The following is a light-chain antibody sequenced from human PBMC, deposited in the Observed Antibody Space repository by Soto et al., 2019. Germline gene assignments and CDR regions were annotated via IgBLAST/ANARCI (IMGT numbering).Light chain of an antibody. Sequence: IVLTQSPGTLSLSPGERATLSCRASQSVSSNYIAWYQQKLGQAPRLLIYGASSRATGIPDRFSGSGSGTDFTLTISRLEPEGFAVYFCQQYGRSPPFTFGQGTKVEIK. V-gene: IGKV3-20*01. CDR1: QSVSSNY. J-gene: IGKJ2*01. CDR3: QQYGRSPPFT. CDR2: GAS.